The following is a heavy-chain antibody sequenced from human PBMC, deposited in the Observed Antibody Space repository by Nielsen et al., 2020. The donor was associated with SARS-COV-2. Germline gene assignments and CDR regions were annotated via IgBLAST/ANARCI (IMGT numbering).Heavy chain of an antibody. CDR3: ARGGGGMDV. D-gene: IGHD3-16*01. V-gene: IGHV3-11*01. J-gene: IGHJ6*02. Sequence: GESLKISCAASGFDFSDYYMSWIRQAPGKGLEWVSYISGSGNTIFYEDSLKGRFTISRDSANNSLYLQMNSLRAEDTAVYYCARGGGGMDVWGQGTTVTVSS. CDR1: GFDFSDYY. CDR2: ISGSGNTI.